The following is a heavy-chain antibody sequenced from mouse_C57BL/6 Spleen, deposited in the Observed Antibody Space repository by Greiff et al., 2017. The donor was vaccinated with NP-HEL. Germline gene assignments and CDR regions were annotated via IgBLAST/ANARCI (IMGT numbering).Heavy chain of an antibody. CDR2: ISYDGSN. J-gene: IGHJ1*03. V-gene: IGHV3-6*01. CDR3: AKEGEYFDV. Sequence: VQLKESGPGLVKPSQSLSLTCSVPGYSITSGYYWNWIRQFPGNKLEWMGYISYDGSNNYNPSLKNRISITRDTSKNQFFLKLKSVTTEYTATYYCAKEGEYFDVWGTGTTVTVSA. CDR1: GYSITSGYY.